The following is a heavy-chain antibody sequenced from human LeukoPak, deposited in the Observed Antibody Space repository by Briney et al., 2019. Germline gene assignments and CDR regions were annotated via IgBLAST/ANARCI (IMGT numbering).Heavy chain of an antibody. CDR1: GFTFSSYW. V-gene: IGHV3-7*01. CDR3: ARKLYFYASGSYYSRPFDV. J-gene: IGHJ3*01. D-gene: IGHD3-10*01. CDR2: IKQDGSEK. Sequence: PGGSLRLSCAASGFTFSSYWMSWVRQAPGKGLEWVANIKQDGSEKYYVDSVRGRFTVSRDNAKNSLYLQMNSLRAEDTAVYYCARKLYFYASGSYYSRPFDVWGQGTMVAV.